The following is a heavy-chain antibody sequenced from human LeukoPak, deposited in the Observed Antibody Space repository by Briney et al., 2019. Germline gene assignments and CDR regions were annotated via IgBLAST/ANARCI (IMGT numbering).Heavy chain of an antibody. J-gene: IGHJ4*02. Sequence: GGSLRLSCAASGFTFSSYGMHWVRKAPGKGLEWVAVIWYDGSNKYYADSVKGRFTISRDNSKNTLYLQMNSLRAEDTAVYYCAKDRMVRGVKEYYFDYWGQGTLVTVSS. CDR2: IWYDGSNK. D-gene: IGHD3-10*01. CDR1: GFTFSSYG. CDR3: AKDRMVRGVKEYYFDY. V-gene: IGHV3-33*06.